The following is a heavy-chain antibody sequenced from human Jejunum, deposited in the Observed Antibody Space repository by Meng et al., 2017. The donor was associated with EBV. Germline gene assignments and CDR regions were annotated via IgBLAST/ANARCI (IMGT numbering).Heavy chain of an antibody. CDR1: GGFFSGYY. V-gene: IGHV4-34*01. J-gene: IGHJ5*02. D-gene: IGHD3-22*01. Sequence: QVQLQQWGAGLLKPSAPLSLTCAVYGGFFSGYYWSWIRQPPGKGLEWIGEINHSGSTYYNPSLKSRVTISVDTSKSQFSLKLNSVTAADTAVYYCAREARISGYHPGIGPCGQGTLGTVSP. CDR3: AREARISGYHPGIGP. CDR2: INHSGST.